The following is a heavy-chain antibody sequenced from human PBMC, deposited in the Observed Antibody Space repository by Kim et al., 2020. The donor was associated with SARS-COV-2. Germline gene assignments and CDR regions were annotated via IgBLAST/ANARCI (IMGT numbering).Heavy chain of an antibody. CDR3: AKLEKGGDRLYYYYGMDV. J-gene: IGHJ6*02. Sequence: GGSLRLSCAASGFTFSSYAMSWVRQAPGKGLEWVSAISGSGGSTYYADSVKGRFTISRDNSKNTLYLQMNSLRAEDTAVYYCAKLEKGGDRLYYYYGMDVWGQGTTVTVSS. D-gene: IGHD1-26*01. CDR1: GFTFSSYA. CDR2: ISGSGGST. V-gene: IGHV3-23*01.